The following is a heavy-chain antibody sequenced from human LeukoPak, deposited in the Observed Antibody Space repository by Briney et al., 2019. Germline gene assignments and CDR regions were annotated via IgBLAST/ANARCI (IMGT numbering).Heavy chain of an antibody. CDR3: ARGRVTTIANYYYYYIDV. J-gene: IGHJ6*03. CDR1: GDSVSSNSAA. D-gene: IGHD4-17*01. Sequence: SQTLSLTCAISGDSVSSNSAAWTWIRQSPSRGLEWLGRTYYRSKWYNDYEVSVQSRITINPDTSKNQFSLQLNSVTPEDTAVYYSARGRVTTIANYYYYYIDVWGKGTTVTVSS. CDR2: TYYRSKWYN. V-gene: IGHV6-1*01.